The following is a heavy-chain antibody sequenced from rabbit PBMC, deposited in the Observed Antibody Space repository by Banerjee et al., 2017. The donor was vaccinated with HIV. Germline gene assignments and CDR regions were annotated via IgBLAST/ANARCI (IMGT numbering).Heavy chain of an antibody. CDR3: ARERGNIGYGRYDL. CDR2: IDTGSSDST. CDR1: GFSFVSNG. V-gene: IGHV1S45*01. Sequence: QEQLEESGGDLVKPEGALTLTCTASGFSFVSNGICWVRQAPGKGLEWIGYIDTGSSDSTYYANWAKGRFTITRSTSLNTVTLQLNSLTVADTATCFCARERGNIGYGRYDLWGPGTLVTVS. J-gene: IGHJ6*01. D-gene: IGHD1-1*01.